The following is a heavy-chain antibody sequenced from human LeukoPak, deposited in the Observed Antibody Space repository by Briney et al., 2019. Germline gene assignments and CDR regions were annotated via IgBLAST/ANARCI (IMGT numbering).Heavy chain of an antibody. CDR1: GFTFSSYE. D-gene: IGHD3-10*01. Sequence: GGSLRLSCAASGFTFSSYEMNWVRQAPGKGLEWVSYISSSGSTIYYADSVKGRFTISRDNSKNTVYLQMNSLRAEDTAVYYCAKDGVWIGEKKANMDVWGKGTTVSISS. V-gene: IGHV3-48*03. J-gene: IGHJ6*03. CDR2: ISSSGSTI. CDR3: AKDGVWIGEKKANMDV.